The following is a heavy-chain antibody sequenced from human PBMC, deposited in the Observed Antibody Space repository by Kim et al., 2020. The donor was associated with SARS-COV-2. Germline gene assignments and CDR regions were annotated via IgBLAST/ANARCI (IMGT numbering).Heavy chain of an antibody. D-gene: IGHD6-19*01. CDR1: GFTFSSYA. CDR2: INSGGNT. J-gene: IGHJ4*02. V-gene: IGHV3-23*01. Sequence: GGSLRLSCATSGFTFSSYAMSWVRQAPGKGLEWVSAINSGGNTYYADSVKGRFTISRDNSKSTLYLQMNSLRAEDTAVYYCASSVSAWYFYWGQGTLVTVSS. CDR3: ASSVSAWYFY.